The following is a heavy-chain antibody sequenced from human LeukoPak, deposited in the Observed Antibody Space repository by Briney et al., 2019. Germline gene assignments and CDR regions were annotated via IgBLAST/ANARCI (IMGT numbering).Heavy chain of an antibody. Sequence: GGSLRLSCAASGYTFSNYAMHWVRQAPGGGLEYVSRISSNGGSTYYANSVKGRFIISRDNSKNTLYLQMGSLRAGDMAVYYCARDGKVASGWYYFDYWGQGTLVTVSS. CDR1: GYTFSNYA. CDR2: ISSNGGST. J-gene: IGHJ4*02. CDR3: ARDGKVASGWYYFDY. D-gene: IGHD6-19*01. V-gene: IGHV3-64*01.